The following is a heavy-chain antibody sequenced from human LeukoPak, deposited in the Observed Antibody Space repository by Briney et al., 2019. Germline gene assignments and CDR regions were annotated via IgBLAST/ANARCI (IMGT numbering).Heavy chain of an antibody. J-gene: IGHJ4*02. CDR1: GYTFTSYA. CDR2: ISAGNGNT. Sequence: ASVKVSCKASGYTFTSYAIHWVRQAPGQRLEWMGWISAGNGNTKYSQNFQGRVTFISDTSATTAFMELSSLRSEDAAVYYCARDSGSGSNDYWGQGTLVTVSS. V-gene: IGHV1-3*01. CDR3: ARDSGSGSNDY. D-gene: IGHD1-26*01.